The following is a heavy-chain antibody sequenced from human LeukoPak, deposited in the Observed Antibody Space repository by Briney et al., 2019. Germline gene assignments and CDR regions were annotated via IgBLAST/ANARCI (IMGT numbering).Heavy chain of an antibody. V-gene: IGHV1-18*01. CDR3: ARGAGDVVATPQDY. Sequence: ASVKVSCKASGYTFTGYGITWVRQAPGQGLEWMGWISPYSGNTYYAQKLVGRVTMTTDTSTNIAHMELRSLRSDDTAVYYCARGAGDVVATPQDYWGLGTLVTVSS. J-gene: IGHJ4*02. CDR1: GYTFTGYG. D-gene: IGHD5-12*01. CDR2: ISPYSGNT.